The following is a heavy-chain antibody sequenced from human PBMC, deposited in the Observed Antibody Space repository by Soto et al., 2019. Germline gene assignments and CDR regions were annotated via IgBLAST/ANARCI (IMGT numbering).Heavy chain of an antibody. D-gene: IGHD1-20*01. J-gene: IGHJ4*02. CDR3: ARLTGTLAATTKN. Sequence: GESLKISCKGSGYSFTSYWISWVRQMPGKGLEWMGRIDPSDSYTNYSPSFQGHVTISADKSISTAYLQWSSLKASNTAMYYCARLTGTLAATTKNGGQGTLVTVPQ. CDR2: IDPSDSYT. V-gene: IGHV5-10-1*01. CDR1: GYSFTSYW.